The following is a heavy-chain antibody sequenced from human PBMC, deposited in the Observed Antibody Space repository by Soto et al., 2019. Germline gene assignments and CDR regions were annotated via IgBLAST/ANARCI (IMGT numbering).Heavy chain of an antibody. J-gene: IGHJ4*02. CDR1: GDTFNFYT. CDR3: ATSFGSGSRAFDS. V-gene: IGHV1-69*02. Sequence: QVQLVQSGAEVKKPGSSVKVSCKASGDTFNFYTINWVRQAPGLGLEWMGRFNPILSFSNSALKFQGRVTPTADKTTSTAYMVLSSLRSEDTAIYYCATSFGSGSRAFDSWGQGALVTDSS. D-gene: IGHD3-10*01. CDR2: FNPILSFS.